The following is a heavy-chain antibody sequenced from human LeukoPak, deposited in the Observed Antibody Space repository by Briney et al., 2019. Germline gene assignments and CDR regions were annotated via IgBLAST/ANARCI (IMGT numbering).Heavy chain of an antibody. Sequence: ETLSLTCTVSGDSIATTAFYWGWIRQPPGRGLEWVGTIYFSGSTYYNPSLKSRVTMSMDTAKNQFSLTLASATAADTAVYYCARRGSGWYQFDYWGQGTLVPVSS. CDR3: ARRGSGWYQFDY. J-gene: IGHJ4*02. V-gene: IGHV4-39*01. CDR1: GDSIATTAFY. D-gene: IGHD6-19*01. CDR2: IYFSGST.